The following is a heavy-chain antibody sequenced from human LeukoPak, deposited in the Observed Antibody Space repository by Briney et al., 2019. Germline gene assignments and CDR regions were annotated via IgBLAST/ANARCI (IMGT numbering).Heavy chain of an antibody. V-gene: IGHV3-7*01. Sequence: GGSLRLSCAASGFTFSSYSMNWVRQAPGKGLEWVANIKQDGSEKYYVDSVKGRFTISRDNAKNSLYLQLNSLRAEDTAVYYCAREGITAAADYWGQGTLVTVSS. CDR3: AREGITAAADY. J-gene: IGHJ4*02. D-gene: IGHD6-13*01. CDR1: GFTFSSYS. CDR2: IKQDGSEK.